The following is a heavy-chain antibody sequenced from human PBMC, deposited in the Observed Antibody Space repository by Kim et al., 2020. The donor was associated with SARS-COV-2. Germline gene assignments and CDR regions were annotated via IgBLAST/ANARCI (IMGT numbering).Heavy chain of an antibody. CDR1: GGSISSGGYY. V-gene: IGHV4-31*03. D-gene: IGHD2-2*01. CDR3: ARVGVGKDIVVVPAAIRWFDP. J-gene: IGHJ5*02. Sequence: SETLSLTCTVSGGSISSGGYYWSWIRQHPGKGLEWIGYIYYSGSTYYNPSLKSRVTISVDTSKNQFSLKLSSVTAADTAVYYCARVGVGKDIVVVPAAIRWFDPWGQGTLVTVSS. CDR2: IYYSGST.